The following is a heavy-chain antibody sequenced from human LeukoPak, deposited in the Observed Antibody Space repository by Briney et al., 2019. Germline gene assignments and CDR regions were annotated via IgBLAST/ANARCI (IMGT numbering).Heavy chain of an antibody. CDR1: GYTFTGYY. J-gene: IGHJ5*02. D-gene: IGHD1-1*01. CDR3: ARATPKNWWFDP. Sequence: ASVKVSCKASGYTFTGYYMHWVRQAPGQGLEWMGWINPNSGGTNYAQKFQGRVTMTRDTSISTAYMELCRLRSDDTAVYYCARATPKNWWFDPWGQGTLVTVSS. CDR2: INPNSGGT. V-gene: IGHV1-2*02.